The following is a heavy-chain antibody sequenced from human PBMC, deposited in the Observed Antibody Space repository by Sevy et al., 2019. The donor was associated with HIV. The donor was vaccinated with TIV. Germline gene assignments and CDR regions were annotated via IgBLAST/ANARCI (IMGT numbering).Heavy chain of an antibody. V-gene: IGHV3-23*01. CDR2: ITDSGGDT. Sequence: GGSPRLSCAASGFTFSSYAMSWVRQAPGKGLEWVSAITDSGGDTYYGDSVKGRFTISRDKSKNTVSLQMNCLRAEDTAIYYCVREGPYGDSSFDYWGQGALVTVSS. D-gene: IGHD4-17*01. J-gene: IGHJ4*02. CDR1: GFTFSSYA. CDR3: VREGPYGDSSFDY.